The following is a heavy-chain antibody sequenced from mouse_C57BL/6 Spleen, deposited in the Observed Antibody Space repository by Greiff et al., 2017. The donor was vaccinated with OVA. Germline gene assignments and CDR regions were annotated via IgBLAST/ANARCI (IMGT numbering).Heavy chain of an antibody. CDR2: ISYDGSN. D-gene: IGHD2-4*01. CDR1: GYSITSGYY. V-gene: IGHV3-6*01. CDR3: ARAPIYYDYDLDY. J-gene: IGHJ2*01. Sequence: DVKLQESGPGLVKPSQSLSLTCSVTGYSITSGYYWNWIRQFPGNKLEWMGYISYDGSNNYNPSLKNRISITRDTSKNQFFLKLNSVTTEDTATYYCARAPIYYDYDLDYWGQGTTLTVSS.